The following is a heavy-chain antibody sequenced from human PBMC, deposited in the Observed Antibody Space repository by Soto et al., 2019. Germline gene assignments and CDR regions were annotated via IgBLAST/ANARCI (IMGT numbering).Heavy chain of an antibody. J-gene: IGHJ4*02. CDR3: ARPPSVLRYFDWPPLPPDY. CDR1: GYSFTSYW. CDR2: IYPGDSDT. Sequence: PGESLKISCKGSGYSFTSYWIGWVRQMPGKGLEWMGIIYPGDSDTRYSPSFQGQVTISADKSISTAYLQWSSLKASDTAMYYCARPPSVLRYFDWPPLPPDYWGQGTLVTVSS. D-gene: IGHD3-9*01. V-gene: IGHV5-51*01.